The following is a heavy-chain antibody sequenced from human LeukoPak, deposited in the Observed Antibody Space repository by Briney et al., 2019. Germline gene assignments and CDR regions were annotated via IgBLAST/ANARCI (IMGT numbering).Heavy chain of an antibody. CDR2: VRHSGST. V-gene: IGHV4-34*01. Sequence: SETLSLTCAVYGESITAYYWTWIRQPPGKRLEWIGEVRHSGSTNYNPSLKSRVTISVDMSKNQFSLKLNSVTAADTAVYYCAGATATGTGRAFHYWAQGNLVPVSS. CDR1: GESITAYY. CDR3: AGATATGTGRAFHY. D-gene: IGHD3-10*01. J-gene: IGHJ4*02.